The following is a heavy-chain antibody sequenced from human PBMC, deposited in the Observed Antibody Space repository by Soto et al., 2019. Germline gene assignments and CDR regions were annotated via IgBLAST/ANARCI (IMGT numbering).Heavy chain of an antibody. D-gene: IGHD3-9*01. V-gene: IGHV3-9*01. CDR1: GFTFAEHA. CDR3: AKGGQRSGFDEKSIFEY. Sequence: GGSLRRSCAASGFTFAEHALHWVRHAPGQXRVWIAGVSGGNVFTDYGDSVQGRFNVSSDNGENCLFLEMSSLSPEDTAVYYCAKGGQRSGFDEKSIFEYWGQGALVTVS. CDR2: VSGGNVFT. J-gene: IGHJ4*02.